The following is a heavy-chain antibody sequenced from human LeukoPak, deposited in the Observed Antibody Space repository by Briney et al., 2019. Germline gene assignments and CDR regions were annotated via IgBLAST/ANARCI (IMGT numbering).Heavy chain of an antibody. V-gene: IGHV4-38-2*02. Sequence: SETLSLTCTVSGYSIRSAYYWGWIRPPPGKGLEWIGSIYHSGSTYNNPSLKSRVTISVDTSKNQFSLKLSSVTAADTAVYYCARDTTNMVRGVIDYWGQGTLVTVSS. D-gene: IGHD3-10*01. CDR2: IYHSGST. CDR3: ARDTTNMVRGVIDY. J-gene: IGHJ4*02. CDR1: GYSIRSAYY.